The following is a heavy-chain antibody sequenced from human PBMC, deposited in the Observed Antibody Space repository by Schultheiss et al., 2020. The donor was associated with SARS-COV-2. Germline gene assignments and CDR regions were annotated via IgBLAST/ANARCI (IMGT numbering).Heavy chain of an antibody. CDR3: ARSDYGDYGWFDP. J-gene: IGHJ5*02. CDR1: GYSFTSYW. D-gene: IGHD4-17*01. CDR2: IFPGDSDT. V-gene: IGHV5-51*01. Sequence: GESLKISCKGSGYSFTSYWISWVRQMPGKGLEWMGIIFPGDSDTTYSPSFQGQVTISADKSISTAYLQWSSLKASDTAMYYCARSDYGDYGWFDPWGQGTLVTVSS.